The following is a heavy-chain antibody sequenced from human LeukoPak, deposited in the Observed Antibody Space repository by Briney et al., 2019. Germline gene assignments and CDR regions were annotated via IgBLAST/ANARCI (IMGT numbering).Heavy chain of an antibody. V-gene: IGHV3-7*03. J-gene: IGHJ4*02. CDR1: GFTFGKYW. CDR2: IKLDGSEK. D-gene: IGHD3/OR15-3a*01. Sequence: PGGSLRLSCVASGFTFGKYWMGWVRQAPGEGLEWVANIKLDGSEKNYVDSVKGRFTISRDNTKNSLYLQMNSLRAEDTAVFYCARDQYDTWSRRGNFDSWGQGTLVIVSS. CDR3: ARDQYDTWSRRGNFDS.